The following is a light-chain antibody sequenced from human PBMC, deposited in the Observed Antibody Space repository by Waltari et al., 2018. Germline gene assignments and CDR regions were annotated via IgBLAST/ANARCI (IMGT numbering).Light chain of an antibody. CDR2: EVI. J-gene: IGLJ1*01. CDR1: SSDVGNYDL. CDR3: CSYAGLGTYV. Sequence: QSALTQPASVSGTPGQSITISCTGTSSDVGNYDLVSCYQQHPGKAPKLLVCEVIKRPSGVSSRFSGSKSGNTASLTISGLQAEDEADYYCCSYAGLGTYVFGSGTKVTVL. V-gene: IGLV2-23*02.